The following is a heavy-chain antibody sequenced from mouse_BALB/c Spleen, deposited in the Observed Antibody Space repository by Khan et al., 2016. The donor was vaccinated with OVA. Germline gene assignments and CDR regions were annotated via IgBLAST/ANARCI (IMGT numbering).Heavy chain of an antibody. CDR3: ARNSYMYYFTY. CDR2: IRSGGST. V-gene: IGHV2-2*01. CDR1: GFSLNTYG. Sequence: VELVESGPGLVQPSQSLSITCTVSGFSLNTYGIHWIRQSQGKGLEWLGVIRSGGSTDYNGAFISRLNITKDNSKSQVFFKMNSLQADDTAIYYCARNSYMYYFTYWGQVTLVTVSA. D-gene: IGHD2-14*01. J-gene: IGHJ3*01.